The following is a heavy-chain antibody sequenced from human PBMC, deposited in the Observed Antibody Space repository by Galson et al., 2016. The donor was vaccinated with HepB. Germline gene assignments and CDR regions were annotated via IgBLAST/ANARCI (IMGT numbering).Heavy chain of an antibody. CDR1: GYTFRSNG. CDR3: AREKGVLIGGVIDY. J-gene: IGHJ4*02. D-gene: IGHD3-16*01. Sequence: SVKVSCKASGYTFRSNGLSWVRQAPGQGLEWMGWISAYNGNTNHSQKLQGRLAMTTDTSTSTAYMELTSLTSDDTAVYSCAREKGVLIGGVIDYWGQGTLVTVSS. CDR2: ISAYNGNT. V-gene: IGHV1-18*01.